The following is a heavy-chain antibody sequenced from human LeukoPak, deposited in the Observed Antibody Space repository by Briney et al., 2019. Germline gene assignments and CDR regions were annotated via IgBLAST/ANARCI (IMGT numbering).Heavy chain of an antibody. CDR3: ARDGRLGYFDY. CDR1: GGTFSSYA. Sequence: SVKVSCKASGGTFSSYAISWVRQAPGQGLEWMGRIIPILGIANYAQKFQGRVTITADKSTSTAYMELSSLRSEDTAVYYCARDGRLGYFDYWGQGTLVTVSS. J-gene: IGHJ4*02. V-gene: IGHV1-69*04. CDR2: IIPILGIA. D-gene: IGHD1-26*01.